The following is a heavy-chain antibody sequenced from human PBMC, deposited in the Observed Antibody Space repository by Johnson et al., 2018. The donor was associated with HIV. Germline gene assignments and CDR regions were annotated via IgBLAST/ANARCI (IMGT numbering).Heavy chain of an antibody. J-gene: IGHJ3*02. Sequence: VQLVESGGGLVQSGGSLRLPCTASGFTFRNYWMSWVRQAPGKGLEWVSVIYSGGSTYYADFVKDRFIISRDNSKNTLYLQMNRLKPDDTAVYYCARELGEDDYYDSGGDAFDIWGQGTLVTVSS. CDR3: ARELGEDDYYDSGGDAFDI. V-gene: IGHV3-66*01. D-gene: IGHD3-22*01. CDR2: IYSGGST. CDR1: GFTFRNYW.